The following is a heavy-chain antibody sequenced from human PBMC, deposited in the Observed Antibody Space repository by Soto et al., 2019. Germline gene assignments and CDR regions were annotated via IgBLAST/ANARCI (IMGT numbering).Heavy chain of an antibody. V-gene: IGHV4-39*01. D-gene: IGHD6-25*01. CDR2: IYYSGST. CDR1: CGSISSSSYY. J-gene: IGHJ6*02. Sequence: SETLSLTCTVSCGSISSSSYYWGWIRQPPGKGLEWIGSIYYSGSTYYNPSLKSRVTISVDTSKNQFSLKLSSVTAADTAVYYCARGSRVKIPAASGRDYYYHGLDVWGQGTAVTVSS. CDR3: ARGSRVKIPAASGRDYYYHGLDV.